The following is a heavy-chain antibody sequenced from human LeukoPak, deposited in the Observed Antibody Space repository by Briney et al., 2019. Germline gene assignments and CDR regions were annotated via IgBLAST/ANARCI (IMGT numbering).Heavy chain of an antibody. Sequence: GRSLKLSCAASGFTFSSYAMHWVRQAPGKGLEWVAVISYDGSNKYYADSVKGRFTISRDNSKNTLYLQMNSLRAEDTAVYYYARSGYSSSFDYWGQGTLATVSS. D-gene: IGHD6-13*01. CDR3: ARSGYSSSFDY. CDR2: ISYDGSNK. J-gene: IGHJ4*02. V-gene: IGHV3-30*04. CDR1: GFTFSSYA.